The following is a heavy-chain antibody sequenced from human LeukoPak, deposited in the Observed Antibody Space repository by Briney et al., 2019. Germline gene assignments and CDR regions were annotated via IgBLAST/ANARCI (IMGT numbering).Heavy chain of an antibody. D-gene: IGHD5-18*01. V-gene: IGHV3-21*01. CDR2: ISSTSSYI. J-gene: IGHJ6*03. CDR1: GFTFSSYT. Sequence: GGSLRLSCAASGFTFSSYTMNWVRQAPGKGLEWVSSISSTSSYIYYADSVKGRFTISRDNAKNSLFLQMNSLRAEDTAVYYCARDEYSYGYYYYMDVWGKGTTVTVSS. CDR3: ARDEYSYGYYYYMDV.